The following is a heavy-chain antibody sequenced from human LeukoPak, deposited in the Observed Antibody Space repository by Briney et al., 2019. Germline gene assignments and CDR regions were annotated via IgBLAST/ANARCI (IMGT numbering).Heavy chain of an antibody. Sequence: GGSLRLSCAASGFTFSSYAMNWVRQAPGKGLKWVSYISSSGCTIYYADSVKGRFTISRDNAKNSLYLQMNSLRAEDTAVYYCAELGITMIGGVWGKGTTVTISS. D-gene: IGHD3-10*02. CDR3: AELGITMIGGV. CDR2: ISSSGCTI. V-gene: IGHV3-48*03. J-gene: IGHJ6*04. CDR1: GFTFSSYA.